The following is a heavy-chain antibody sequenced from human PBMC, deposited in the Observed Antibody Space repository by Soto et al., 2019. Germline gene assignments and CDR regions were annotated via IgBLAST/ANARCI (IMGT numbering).Heavy chain of an antibody. CDR3: ARFRGALNCFDP. D-gene: IGHD1-26*01. J-gene: IGHJ5*02. CDR2: IYHSGST. V-gene: IGHV4-30-2*01. Sequence: PSETLSLTCAVSGGSISSGGYSWSWIRQPPGKGLEWIGYIYHSGSTYYNPSLRSRVTISVDRSKNQFSLKLRSVTAADTAVYFCARFRGALNCFDPWGHGTPVTVSS. CDR1: GGSISSGGYS.